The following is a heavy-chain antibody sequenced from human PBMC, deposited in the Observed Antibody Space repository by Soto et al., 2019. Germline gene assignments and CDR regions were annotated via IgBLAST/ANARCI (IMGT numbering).Heavy chain of an antibody. J-gene: IGHJ5*02. V-gene: IGHV1-69*12. D-gene: IGHD3-3*01. Sequence: QVQLVQSGAEVKKPGSSVKVSCKASGGTFSSYAISWVRQAPGQGLEWMGGIIPIFGTANYAQKFQGRVTITADESTSTAYMELSSLRSEDTAVYYCAREKMDDFWSGYLGGGWFDPWGQGTLVTVSS. CDR2: IIPIFGTA. CDR1: GGTFSSYA. CDR3: AREKMDDFWSGYLGGGWFDP.